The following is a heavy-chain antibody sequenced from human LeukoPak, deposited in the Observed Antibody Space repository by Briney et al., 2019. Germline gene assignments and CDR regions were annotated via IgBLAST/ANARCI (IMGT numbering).Heavy chain of an antibody. V-gene: IGHV4-30-4*01. Sequence: SQTLSLTCTVSVGSISSGDYYWSWIRQPPGKGPEWMGYIYYSGSTYYNPSLKSRVTISVDTSKNQFSLKLSSVTAADTAVYYCARDGNCSDGSCYSLGWLDPWGQGTLVTVSS. CDR3: ARDGNCSDGSCYSLGWLDP. J-gene: IGHJ5*02. D-gene: IGHD2-15*01. CDR2: IYYSGST. CDR1: VGSISSGDYY.